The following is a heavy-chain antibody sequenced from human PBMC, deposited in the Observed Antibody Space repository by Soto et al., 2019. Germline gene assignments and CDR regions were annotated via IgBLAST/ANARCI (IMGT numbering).Heavy chain of an antibody. J-gene: IGHJ6*02. CDR1: GGSISSSNW. D-gene: IGHD6-13*01. CDR2: IYHSGST. V-gene: IGHV4-4*02. Sequence: TSETLSLTCAVSGGSISSSNWWSWVRQPPGKGLEWIGEIYHSGSTNYNPSLKSRVTISVDKSKNQFSLKLSSVTAADTAVYYCARDPVVEQLLQPYYYYYGMDVWGQGTTVT. CDR3: ARDPVVEQLLQPYYYYYGMDV.